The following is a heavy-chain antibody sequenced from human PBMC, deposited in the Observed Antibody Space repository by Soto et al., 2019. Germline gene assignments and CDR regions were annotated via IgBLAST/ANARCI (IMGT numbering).Heavy chain of an antibody. J-gene: IGHJ4*02. CDR3: AKACRDGYNYSFDY. D-gene: IGHD5-12*01. CDR1: GFTFSNYG. CDR2: ISYDGSNK. Sequence: GGSLRLSCAASGFTFSNYGMHWVRQAPGKGLEWVAVISYDGSNKYYADSVKGRFTISRDNSKNTLYLQMNSLRAEDTAVYYCAKACRDGYNYSFDYWGQGTLVTVSS. V-gene: IGHV3-30*18.